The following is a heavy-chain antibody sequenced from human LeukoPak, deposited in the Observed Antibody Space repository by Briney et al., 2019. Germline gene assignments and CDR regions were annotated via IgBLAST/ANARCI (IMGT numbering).Heavy chain of an antibody. CDR2: INPSGGSR. D-gene: IGHD5-18*01. CDR1: GYTFTTYY. V-gene: IGHV1-46*01. CDR3: ATVTTAMVEPFDY. J-gene: IGHJ4*02. Sequence: ASVKVSCKASGYTFTTYYVHWVRQAPGQGLEWVGIINPSGGSRTYAQKFQGRVTMTRDTSISTAYMELSRLRSDDTAVYYCATVTTAMVEPFDYWGQGTLVTVSS.